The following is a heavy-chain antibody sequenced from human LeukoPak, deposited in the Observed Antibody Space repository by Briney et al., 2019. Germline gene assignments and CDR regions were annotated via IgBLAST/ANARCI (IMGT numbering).Heavy chain of an antibody. V-gene: IGHV4-39*07. CDR3: ARTPPGPDYRC. J-gene: IGHJ4*02. CDR1: GGSIRTSNYY. CDR2: IYHGGST. Sequence: RSSETLSLTCTVSGGSIRTSNYYWGWIRQPPGKGLELIGNIYHGGSTYYTPSLRSRVTMSVDTSKNQFSLKLNSVTAADTAVYYCARTPPGPDYRCWGQGILVTVSS. D-gene: IGHD1-14*01.